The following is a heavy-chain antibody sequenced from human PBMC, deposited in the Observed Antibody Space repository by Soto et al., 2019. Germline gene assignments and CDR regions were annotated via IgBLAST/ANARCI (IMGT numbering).Heavy chain of an antibody. J-gene: IGHJ3*02. CDR3: ARGNYGDYSDSFDI. V-gene: IGHV1-69*01. CDR1: GGTFISFA. CDR2: ITPISGTT. Sequence: QVQLMQSGAEVKKPGSSVKVSCKASGGTFISFAINWVRQAPGQGLEWMGEITPISGTTNYAQKFQGRVTMTVDESTNSAFMELSSLTAEDTAVFYCARGNYGDYSDSFDIWGQGTMVTVSS. D-gene: IGHD4-17*01.